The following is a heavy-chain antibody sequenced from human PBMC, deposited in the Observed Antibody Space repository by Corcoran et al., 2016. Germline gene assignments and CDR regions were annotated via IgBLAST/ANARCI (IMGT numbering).Heavy chain of an antibody. V-gene: IGHV4-34*01. CDR1: GGSFSGYY. D-gene: IGHD2-2*01. CDR2: INHSGST. CDR3: ARESTRLAGAFPD. J-gene: IGHJ4*02. Sequence: QVQLQQWGAGLLKPPETLSLTCAVYGGSFSGYYWSWIRQPPGKGLEWIGEINHSGSTNYNPSLKSRVTISVDTSKNQFSLKLSSVTAADTAVYYCARESTRLAGAFPDWGQGTLVTVSS.